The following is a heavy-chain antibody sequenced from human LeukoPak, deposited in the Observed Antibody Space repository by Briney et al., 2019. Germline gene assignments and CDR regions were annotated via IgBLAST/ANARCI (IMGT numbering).Heavy chain of an antibody. Sequence: GGSLRLSCAASGFTFSSYGMHWVRQAPGKGLEWVAFIRYDGSNKYYADSVKGRFTISRDNSKNTLYLQMNSLRAEDTAVYYCAKMESRVVPAAPFDYWGQGTLVTVSS. V-gene: IGHV3-30*02. CDR2: IRYDGSNK. CDR1: GFTFSSYG. D-gene: IGHD2-2*01. J-gene: IGHJ4*02. CDR3: AKMESRVVPAAPFDY.